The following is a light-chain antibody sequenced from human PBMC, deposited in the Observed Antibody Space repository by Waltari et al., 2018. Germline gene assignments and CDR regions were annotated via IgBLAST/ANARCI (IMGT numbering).Light chain of an antibody. CDR3: HQYDQTPWT. CDR1: RRVCASF. V-gene: IGKV3-20*01. Sequence: ETVLTQSPVTLSLSPGETATLSCRASRRVCASFLAWYHQRPGQSPRLLIYGTSTRATGIPDRFSGDGSGTDFTLIIRRLEPEDLGVYFCHQYDQTPWTFGQGTTVE. CDR2: GTS. J-gene: IGKJ1*01.